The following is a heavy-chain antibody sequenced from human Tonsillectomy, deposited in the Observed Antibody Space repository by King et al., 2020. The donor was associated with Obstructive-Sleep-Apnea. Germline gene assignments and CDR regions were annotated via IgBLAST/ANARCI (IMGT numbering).Heavy chain of an antibody. Sequence: VQLQQWGAGLLKASETLSLTCAVYGGSFSGYYWSWIRQPPGKGLEWVGERNHSGSTNYNPSLNIRVTISLDTSKNQFSLKLSSVTAADTAVYYCAREENCGGDCYPNYFDYWGQGTLVTVSS. J-gene: IGHJ4*02. V-gene: IGHV4-34*01. CDR1: GGSFSGYY. D-gene: IGHD2-21*02. CDR3: AREENCGGDCYPNYFDY. CDR2: RNHSGST.